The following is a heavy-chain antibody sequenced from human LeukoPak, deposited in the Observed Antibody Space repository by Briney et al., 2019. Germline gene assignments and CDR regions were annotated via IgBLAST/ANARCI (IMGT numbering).Heavy chain of an antibody. D-gene: IGHD3-3*01. CDR1: GDSVSSNSAA. J-gene: IGHJ5*02. CDR3: ARDHDDFWTRDNWFDP. V-gene: IGHV6-1*01. CDR2: TYYRSKWYN. Sequence: SQTLSLTCAISGDSVSSNSAAWNWIRQSPSRGLEWLGRTYYRSKWYNDYAVSVKSRITINADTSKNQFSLQLNSVTPEDTAVYYCARDHDDFWTRDNWFDPWGQGTLVTVSS.